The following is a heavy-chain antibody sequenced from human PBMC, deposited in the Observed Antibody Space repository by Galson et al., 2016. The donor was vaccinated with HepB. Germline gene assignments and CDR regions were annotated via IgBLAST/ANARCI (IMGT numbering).Heavy chain of an antibody. D-gene: IGHD5-12*01. Sequence: SLRLSCAASGFTFSGYGMHWVRQAPGKGLEWVAVISYDGSNKYYAESVKGRFTISRDNSKNTLYVQMNSLRAEDTAVYYCAKDVDIAKASYFDYWGQGTLVTVSS. V-gene: IGHV3-30*18. CDR3: AKDVDIAKASYFDY. CDR1: GFTFSGYG. CDR2: ISYDGSNK. J-gene: IGHJ4*02.